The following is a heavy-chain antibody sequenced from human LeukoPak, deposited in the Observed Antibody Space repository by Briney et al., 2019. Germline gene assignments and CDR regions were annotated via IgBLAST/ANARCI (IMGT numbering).Heavy chain of an antibody. V-gene: IGHV3-21*01. CDR1: GFTFSSYS. D-gene: IGHD2-15*01. J-gene: IGHJ4*02. CDR2: ISSSSSSI. CDR3: ARDQGTPGPSYFDS. Sequence: GGSLRLSCAASGFTFSSYSMNWVRQAPGKGLEWVSCISSSSSSIYYGDSVRGRFTISRDNAKNSLYLQMNSLRAEDTAVYYCARDQGTPGPSYFDSWGQGTLVTVSS.